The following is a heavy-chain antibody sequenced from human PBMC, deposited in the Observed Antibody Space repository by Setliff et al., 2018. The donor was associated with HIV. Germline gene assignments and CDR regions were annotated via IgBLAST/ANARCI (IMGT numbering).Heavy chain of an antibody. J-gene: IGHJ4*02. Sequence: PGGSLRLSCAASGFTFSSYSMNWVRQAPGKGLEWVSYITSSGSTIYYADSVRGRFTISRDNAKSSLYLQMASLRAEDTAVYYCARDDYDISTGYYPDWGQGTLVTVSS. V-gene: IGHV3-48*01. CDR1: GFTFSSYS. CDR2: ITSSGSTI. D-gene: IGHD3-9*01. CDR3: ARDDYDISTGYYPD.